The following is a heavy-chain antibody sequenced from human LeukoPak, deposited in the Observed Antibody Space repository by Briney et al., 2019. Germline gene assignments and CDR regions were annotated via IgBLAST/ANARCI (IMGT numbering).Heavy chain of an antibody. D-gene: IGHD6-6*01. CDR2: ISYDGSDK. Sequence: GGSLRLSCAASGFTVSSYYMTWLRQAPGKGLEWVALISYDGSDKFFADSVRGRFTISRDNSKNTLYLQMNSLRAEDTAVYYCAKDLATKYTLDYWGQGTLVTVSS. V-gene: IGHV3-30*18. J-gene: IGHJ4*02. CDR3: AKDLATKYTLDY. CDR1: GFTVSSYY.